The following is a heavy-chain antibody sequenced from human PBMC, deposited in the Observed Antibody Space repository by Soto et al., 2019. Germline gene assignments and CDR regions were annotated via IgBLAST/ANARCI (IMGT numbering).Heavy chain of an antibody. CDR2: ISYDGSNK. CDR3: AKDEVAVGKPRGWFDP. D-gene: IGHD6-19*01. Sequence: PGGSLRLSCAASGFTFSSYGMHWVRQAPGKGLEWVAVISYDGSNKYYADSVKGRFTISRDNSKNTLYLQMNSLRAEDTAVYYCAKDEVAVGKPRGWFDPWGQGTLVTVSS. CDR1: GFTFSSYG. V-gene: IGHV3-30*18. J-gene: IGHJ5*02.